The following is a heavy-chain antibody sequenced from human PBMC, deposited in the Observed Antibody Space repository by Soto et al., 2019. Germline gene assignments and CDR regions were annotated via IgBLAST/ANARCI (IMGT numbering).Heavy chain of an antibody. V-gene: IGHV4-61*01. Sequence: PSETLSLTCSFPGGSVSDKTYYCSWMGQPPGKRLEWIGYVYYSGTTNYNPSLKSRVTISVDLSKNRFSLRLSSVTTADTALYYCARTTAVHNTIRKRYFFDYLGQGTLVPVSS. J-gene: IGHJ4*02. D-gene: IGHD4-17*01. CDR3: ARTTAVHNTIRKRYFFDY. CDR2: VYYSGTT. CDR1: GGSVSDKTYY.